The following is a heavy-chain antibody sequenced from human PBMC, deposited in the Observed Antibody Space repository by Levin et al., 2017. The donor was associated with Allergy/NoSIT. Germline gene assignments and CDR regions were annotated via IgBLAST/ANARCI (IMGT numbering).Heavy chain of an antibody. CDR1: GFTFGDYA. D-gene: IGHD3-10*02. CDR3: SRGLFKPFVRGLTGDY. CDR2: IRSKAYGGTP. J-gene: IGHJ4*02. V-gene: IGHV3-49*03. Sequence: GGSLRLSCSASGFTFGDYAVSWFRQAPGEGLEWLGFIRSKAYGGTPQYAASVKGRFTLSRDDSKTIAYLQMNSLKTDDTALYYSSRGLFKPFVRGLTGDYWCQGTLVTVSS.